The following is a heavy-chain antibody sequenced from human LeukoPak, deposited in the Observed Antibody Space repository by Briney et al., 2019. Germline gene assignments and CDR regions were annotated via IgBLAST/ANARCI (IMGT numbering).Heavy chain of an antibody. D-gene: IGHD6-13*01. V-gene: IGHV1-18*01. CDR1: GYTFTSYG. J-gene: IGHJ4*02. CDR3: AGGIAAAGPPLELDY. CDR2: ISAYNGNT. Sequence: GASVKVSCKASGYTFTSYGISWVRQAPGQGLEWMGWISAYNGNTNYAQKLQGRVTMTTDTSTSTAYMELRSLRSDDTAVYYCAGGIAAAGPPLELDYWGQGTLVTVSS.